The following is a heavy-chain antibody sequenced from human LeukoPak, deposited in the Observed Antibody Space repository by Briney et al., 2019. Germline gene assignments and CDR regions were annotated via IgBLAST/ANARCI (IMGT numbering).Heavy chain of an antibody. J-gene: IGHJ4*02. D-gene: IGHD6-19*01. Sequence: ASVKVSCKASGYTFTSYGISWVRQAPGQGLEWMGWISAYNGNTNYAQKVQGRVTMTTDTSTSTAYMELRSLRSDDTAVYYCARDQTWDSSGWYEDYWGQGTLVTVSS. V-gene: IGHV1-18*01. CDR3: ARDQTWDSSGWYEDY. CDR1: GYTFTSYG. CDR2: ISAYNGNT.